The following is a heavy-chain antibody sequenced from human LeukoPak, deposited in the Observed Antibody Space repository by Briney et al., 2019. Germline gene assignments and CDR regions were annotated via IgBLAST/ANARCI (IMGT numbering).Heavy chain of an antibody. CDR1: GGSISSSSYY. CDR3: ASSGWYLSSFN. CDR2: IYYSGST. Sequence: SETLSLTWTVSGGSISSSSYYWGWIRQPPGKGLEWIGSIYYSGSTYYNPSLKSRVTISVDTSKNQFSLKLYSVTAADTAVYYCASSGWYLSSFNWGQGTLVTVSS. V-gene: IGHV4-39*01. D-gene: IGHD6-19*01. J-gene: IGHJ4*02.